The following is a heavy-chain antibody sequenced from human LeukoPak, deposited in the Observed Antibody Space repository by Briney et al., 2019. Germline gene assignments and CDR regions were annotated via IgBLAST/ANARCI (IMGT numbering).Heavy chain of an antibody. J-gene: IGHJ4*02. V-gene: IGHV3-74*01. D-gene: IGHD5-18*01. CDR1: GFTFSSYW. Sequence: GGSLRLSCASSGFTFSSYWMHWVREAPGKALVWVSRINSDGGSTSYTDSVKGRFTISRDNAKNTLYLQMNSLRAEDTAVYYCARVYTYGSPTSYLDYRGQGTVVTVSS. CDR3: ARVYTYGSPTSYLDY. CDR2: INSDGGST.